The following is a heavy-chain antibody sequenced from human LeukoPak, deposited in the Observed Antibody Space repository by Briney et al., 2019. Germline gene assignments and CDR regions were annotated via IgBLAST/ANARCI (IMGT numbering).Heavy chain of an antibody. CDR1: GYTFTSYY. D-gene: IGHD6-13*01. J-gene: IGHJ4*02. CDR3: ARDKQQLDYFDY. V-gene: IGHV1-46*01. CDR2: INPSGGST. Sequence: ASVKVSCKASGYTFTSYYTHWVRQAPGQGLEWMGIINPSGGSTSYAQKFQGRVTMTRHTSTSTVYMELSSLRSEDTAVYYCARDKQQLDYFDYWGQGTLVTVSS.